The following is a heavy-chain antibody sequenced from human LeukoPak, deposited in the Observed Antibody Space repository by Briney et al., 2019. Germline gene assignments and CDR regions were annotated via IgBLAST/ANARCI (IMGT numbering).Heavy chain of an antibody. Sequence: SETLSLTCTVSGGSISSYYWSWIRQPPGKGLEWIGYIYYSGSTNYSPSLKSRVTISVDTSKNQFSLKLSSVTAADTAVYYCARGVTVWYFDYWGQGTLVTVSS. J-gene: IGHJ4*02. D-gene: IGHD3-16*01. CDR1: GGSISSYY. CDR2: IYYSGST. V-gene: IGHV4-59*01. CDR3: ARGVTVWYFDY.